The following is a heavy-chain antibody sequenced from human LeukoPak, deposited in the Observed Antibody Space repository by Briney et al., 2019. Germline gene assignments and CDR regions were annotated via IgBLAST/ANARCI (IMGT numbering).Heavy chain of an antibody. Sequence: GGSLRLSCAASGFTFSSYSMNWVRQAPGKGLEWVSSISSSSSYIYYADSVKGRFTISRDNAKNSLYLQMNSLRAEDTAVYYCARDRLAVAAAFDIWGQGTMVTVSS. CDR1: GFTFSSYS. CDR2: ISSSSSYI. J-gene: IGHJ3*02. D-gene: IGHD6-19*01. V-gene: IGHV3-21*01. CDR3: ARDRLAVAAAFDI.